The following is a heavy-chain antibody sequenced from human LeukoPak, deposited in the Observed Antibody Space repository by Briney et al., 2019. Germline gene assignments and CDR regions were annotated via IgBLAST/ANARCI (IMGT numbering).Heavy chain of an antibody. Sequence: ASVKVSCKASGYTFTSYDINWVRQATGQGLEWMGWMNPNSGNTGYAQKFQGRVTITRNISISTAYMELSSLRSEDTAVYYCARVVVIYTYYYYYMDVWGKGTTVTVSS. CDR1: GYTFTSYD. CDR2: MNPNSGNT. J-gene: IGHJ6*03. V-gene: IGHV1-8*03. CDR3: ARVVVIYTYYYYYMDV. D-gene: IGHD3-22*01.